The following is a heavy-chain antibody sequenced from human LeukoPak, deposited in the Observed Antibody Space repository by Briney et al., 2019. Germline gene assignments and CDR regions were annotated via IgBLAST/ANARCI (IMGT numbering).Heavy chain of an antibody. D-gene: IGHD3-10*01. J-gene: IGHJ6*04. V-gene: IGHV3-30*03. CDR1: GFTFSSYG. CDR3: ARSSRGVIFDV. Sequence: PGGSLRLSCAASGFTFSSYGMHWVRHAPGKGLEWVAVVSYDGTETKYADSVKGRLNLSRDNSKNMVYLQMNSLTFEDTAVYYCARSSRGVIFDVWGKGTTVTVSS. CDR2: VSYDGTET.